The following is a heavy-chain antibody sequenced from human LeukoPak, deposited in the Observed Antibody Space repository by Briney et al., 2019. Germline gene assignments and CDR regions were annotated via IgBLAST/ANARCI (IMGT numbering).Heavy chain of an antibody. D-gene: IGHD6-19*01. Sequence: GGSLRLPCTASGFTFSSYAMSWVRQAPGKGLEWVSGIFGSGGSPHYADSVKGRFTISRDNSHNTVYLQMNSLRAEDTAVYYCGKTTTGYSSGRNPAWPVDYWGQGTLVTVSS. CDR3: GKTTTGYSSGRNPAWPVDY. J-gene: IGHJ4*02. CDR2: IFGSGGSP. CDR1: GFTFSSYA. V-gene: IGHV3-23*01.